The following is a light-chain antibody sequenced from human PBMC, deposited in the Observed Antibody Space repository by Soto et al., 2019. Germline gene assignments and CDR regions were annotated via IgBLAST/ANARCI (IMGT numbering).Light chain of an antibody. CDR3: AGWDERLKGSYS. J-gene: IGLJ1*01. V-gene: IGLV1-44*01. CDR2: SNN. CDR1: SSNIGSNT. Sequence: QSVLTQPPSASGTPGQRVTISCSGSSSNIGSNTVNWYQQLPGTAPNLLIYSNNQRPSGVPDRFSGSKSGTSAYLAISGLQSEDEADYYCAGWDERLKGSYSFGNGTKVTVL.